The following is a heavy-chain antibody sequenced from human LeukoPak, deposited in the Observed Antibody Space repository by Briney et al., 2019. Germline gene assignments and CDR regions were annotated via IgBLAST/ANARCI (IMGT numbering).Heavy chain of an antibody. Sequence: GGSLRLSCAVSGLHFTTYWMTWVRQAPGKGLEWVGNIKQDGSDTNYVDSVKGRFTISRDNAKRLLFLQMNSLRGEDTAVYYCARDLPDVLTGYSDNAFDIWGQGTMVTVSS. CDR1: GLHFTTYW. V-gene: IGHV3-7*03. J-gene: IGHJ3*02. CDR2: IKQDGSDT. CDR3: ARDLPDVLTGYSDNAFDI. D-gene: IGHD3-9*01.